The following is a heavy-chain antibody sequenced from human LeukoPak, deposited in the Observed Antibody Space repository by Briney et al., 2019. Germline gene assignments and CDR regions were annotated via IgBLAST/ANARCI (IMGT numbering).Heavy chain of an antibody. CDR1: GYTFTSYY. V-gene: IGHV1-46*01. CDR2: INPSGGST. J-gene: IGHJ4*02. Sequence: ASVKVSCKASGYTFTSYYMHWVRRAPGQGLEWMGIINPSGGSTSYAQKFQGRVTMTRDTSTSTVYMELSSLRPEDTAVYYCARDLGIVVVVAATPGVDYWGQGTLVTVSS. CDR3: ARDLGIVVVVAATPGVDY. D-gene: IGHD2-15*01.